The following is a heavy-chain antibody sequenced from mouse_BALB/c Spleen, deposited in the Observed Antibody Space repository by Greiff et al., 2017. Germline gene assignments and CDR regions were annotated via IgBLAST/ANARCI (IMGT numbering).Heavy chain of an antibody. V-gene: IGHV5-6-2*01. D-gene: IGHD2-3*01. CDR3: ARQNDGYLFAY. CDR2: INSNGGST. Sequence: EVQGVESGGGLVKLGGSLKLSCAASGFTFSSYYMSWVRQTPEKRLELVAAINSNGGSTYYPDTVKGRFTISRDNAKNTLYLQMSSLKSEDTALYYCARQNDGYLFAYWGQGTLVTVSA. CDR1: GFTFSSYY. J-gene: IGHJ3*01.